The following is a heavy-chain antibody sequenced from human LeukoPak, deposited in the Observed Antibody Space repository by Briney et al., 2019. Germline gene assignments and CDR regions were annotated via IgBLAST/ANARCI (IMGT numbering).Heavy chain of an antibody. CDR2: IKQDGREK. V-gene: IGHV3-7*01. CDR3: AKGVGCSGGTCYSGHGMDV. D-gene: IGHD2-15*01. CDR1: GFIFSDYW. J-gene: IGHJ6*02. Sequence: PGGSLRLSCAASGFIFSDYWMSWVRQTPEKGLQWVANIKQDGREKHYVDAVKGQFTISRDNAENSLFLQMNSLRAEDTAVYYCAKGVGCSGGTCYSGHGMDVWGQGTTVTVSS.